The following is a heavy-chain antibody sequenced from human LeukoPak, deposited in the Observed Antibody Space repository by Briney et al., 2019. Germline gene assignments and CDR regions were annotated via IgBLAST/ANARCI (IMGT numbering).Heavy chain of an antibody. J-gene: IGHJ4*02. CDR1: GGSVSSSSYY. V-gene: IGHV4-61*02. CDR3: ARSGYNYASAPFY. CDR2: IYSSGRTYSSGST. D-gene: IGHD5-24*01. Sequence: SSETLSLTCTVSGGSVSSSSYYWSWIRQPAGKGLEWIGRIYSSGRTYSSGSTDYNPSLKSRVTMSVDTPKNQFSLKLTSVTAADTAVYYCARSGYNYASAPFYWGQGTLVTVSS.